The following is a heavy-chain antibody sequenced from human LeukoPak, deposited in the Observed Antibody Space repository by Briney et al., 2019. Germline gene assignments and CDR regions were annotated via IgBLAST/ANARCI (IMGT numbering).Heavy chain of an antibody. V-gene: IGHV4-30-2*01. Sequence: SETLSLTCAVSGGSISSGGYSWSWIRQPPGKGLEWIGYIYHSGSTYYNPSLKSRVTISVDRSKNQFSLKLSSVTAADTAVYYCARVGAMAFDYWGQGTLVTVSS. CDR3: ARVGAMAFDY. D-gene: IGHD1-26*01. CDR2: IYHSGST. J-gene: IGHJ4*02. CDR1: GGSISSGGYS.